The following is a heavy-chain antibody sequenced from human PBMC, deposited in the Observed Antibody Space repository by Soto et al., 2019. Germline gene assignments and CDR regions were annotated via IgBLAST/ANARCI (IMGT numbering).Heavy chain of an antibody. CDR3: ARRRYGDY. Sequence: QVHLVQSGAEGRKPGGSVKVSCKGSGYTFTSYGIAWVRQAPGQGLEWMAWISAHNDNTNYAHKVQGRVTVTRATSTSTAYMELLNLRSDDTPVYSCARRRYGDYWGQGALVTVSS. D-gene: IGHD1-1*01. CDR2: ISAHNDNT. CDR1: GYTFTSYG. V-gene: IGHV1-18*01. J-gene: IGHJ4*02.